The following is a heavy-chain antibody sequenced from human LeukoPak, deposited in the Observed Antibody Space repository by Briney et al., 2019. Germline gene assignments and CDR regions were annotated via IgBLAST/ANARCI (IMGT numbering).Heavy chain of an antibody. CDR3: AREWQYQFDS. Sequence: SETLSPTCTVSGGSISSSSYYWGWIRQPPGKGLEWIGSIYYSGSTYYNPSLKSRVSISVDTSKNQFSLKVTSVTAADAAVYYCAREWQYQFDSWGQGSLVTVSS. D-gene: IGHD4-11*01. CDR2: IYYSGST. V-gene: IGHV4-39*07. CDR1: GGSISSSSYY. J-gene: IGHJ4*02.